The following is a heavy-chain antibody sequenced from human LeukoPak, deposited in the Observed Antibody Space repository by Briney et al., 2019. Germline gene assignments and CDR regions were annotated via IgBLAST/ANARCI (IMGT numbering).Heavy chain of an antibody. J-gene: IGHJ4*02. D-gene: IGHD1-26*01. CDR1: TYCITSDYH. CDR2: IYRTGKT. CDR3: ARHVSGNVWFFDD. Sequence: SETLSLTCAVSTYCITSDYHWAWIRQSPGKGLEWIGSIYRTGKTYYNPAHKTRVTISVDTSKNQFSLRRSSVTASDTAVYFCARHVSGNVWFFDDWVQGTLVTVYS. V-gene: IGHV4-38-2*01.